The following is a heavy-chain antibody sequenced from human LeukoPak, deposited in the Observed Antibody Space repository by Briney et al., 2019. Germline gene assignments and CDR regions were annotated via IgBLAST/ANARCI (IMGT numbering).Heavy chain of an antibody. D-gene: IGHD4/OR15-4a*01. CDR1: GLTFSSYA. CDR2: ISYEGSNT. V-gene: IGHV3-30*04. Sequence: GRSLRLSCAASGLTFSSYAMHWVRPAPGEGLEWVAVISYEGSNTYYADSVKGPFTIPRDNSKNTLYLQMNSLRAEATAVYYCARASMVSYYYYYMDVWGKGTTVTVSS. CDR3: ARASMVSYYYYYMDV. J-gene: IGHJ6*03.